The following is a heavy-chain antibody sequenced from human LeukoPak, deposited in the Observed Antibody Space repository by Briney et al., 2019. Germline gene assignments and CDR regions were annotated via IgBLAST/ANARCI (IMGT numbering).Heavy chain of an antibody. CDR1: GDSVTSGI. D-gene: IGHD3-22*01. Sequence: SQTLSLTCAISGDSVTSGIWNWIRQPPSRGLEWLGRTYHWSKWFNDYAVSVESRMTINADTSRNQFSLQLNSVTPEDTAVYYCARVALRSQPYYYDSSGYYRRGIWFDPWGQGTLVTVSS. J-gene: IGHJ5*02. V-gene: IGHV6-1*01. CDR2: TYHWSKWFN. CDR3: ARVALRSQPYYYDSSGYYRRGIWFDP.